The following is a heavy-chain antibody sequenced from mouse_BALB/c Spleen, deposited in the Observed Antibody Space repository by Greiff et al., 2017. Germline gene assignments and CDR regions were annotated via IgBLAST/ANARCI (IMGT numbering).Heavy chain of an antibody. V-gene: IGHV1-80*01. Sequence: QVQLQQSGAELVRPGSSVKISCKASGYAFSSYWMNWVKQRPGQGLEWIGQIYPGDGDTNYNGKFKGKATLTADKSSSTAYMQLSSLTSEDSAVYFCARRKKGCAMDYWGQGTSVTVSS. CDR2: IYPGDGDT. CDR3: ARRKKGCAMDY. J-gene: IGHJ4*01. CDR1: GYAFSSYW.